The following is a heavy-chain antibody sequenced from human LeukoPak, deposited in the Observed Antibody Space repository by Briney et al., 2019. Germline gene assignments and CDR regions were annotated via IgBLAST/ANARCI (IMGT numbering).Heavy chain of an antibody. D-gene: IGHD6-13*01. CDR3: ARGVAAGSFYFDY. CDR1: GGSISSGGYY. Sequence: SQTLSLTCTVSGGSISSGGYYWSWIRQHPGKGLEWIGYIYYSGSTYYNPSLKSRVTISVDTSKNQFSLKLSSVTAADTAVYYCARGVAAGSFYFDYWGQGTLVTVSS. V-gene: IGHV4-31*03. J-gene: IGHJ4*02. CDR2: IYYSGST.